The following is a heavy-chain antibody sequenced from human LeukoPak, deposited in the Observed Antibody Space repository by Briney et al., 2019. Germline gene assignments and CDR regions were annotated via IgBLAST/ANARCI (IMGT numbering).Heavy chain of an antibody. D-gene: IGHD3-22*01. Sequence: SETLSLTCTVSGGSISSGSYYWSWIRQPAGKGLEWIGRIYTSGSTNYNLSLKSRVTISVDTSKNQFSLKLSSVTAADTAVYYCARGWVYYDSSGYYTYYFDYWGQGTLVTVSS. CDR2: IYTSGST. CDR3: ARGWVYYDSSGYYTYYFDY. J-gene: IGHJ4*02. CDR1: GGSISSGSYY. V-gene: IGHV4-61*02.